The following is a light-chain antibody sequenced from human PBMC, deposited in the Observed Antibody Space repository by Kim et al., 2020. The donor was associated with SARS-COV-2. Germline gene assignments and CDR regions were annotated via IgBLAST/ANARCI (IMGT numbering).Light chain of an antibody. CDR3: CSYAGSSTFYV. J-gene: IGLJ1*01. CDR1: SSDVGGYNY. CDR2: DVS. V-gene: IGLV2-11*01. Sequence: QSALTQPRSVSGSPGQSVTISCTGTSSDVGGYNYVSWYQQHPGKAPKLMIYDVSKRPSGVPDRFSCSKSGYTASLTISGLQAEDEADYYCCSYAGSSTFYVFGTGTKVTVL.